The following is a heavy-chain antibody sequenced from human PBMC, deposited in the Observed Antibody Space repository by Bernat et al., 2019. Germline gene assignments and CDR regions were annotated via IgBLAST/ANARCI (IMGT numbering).Heavy chain of an antibody. CDR3: AIEWELRVPNH. D-gene: IGHD1-26*01. Sequence: EVQLVESGGGLVKPGGSLRLSCAASGFTFSSYSMNWVRQAPGKGLEWVSSISSSSSYIYYADSVKGRFTIFRDNAKNSLYLQMNSLRAEDTAVYYCAIEWELRVPNHWGQGTLVTVSS. J-gene: IGHJ5*02. CDR1: GFTFSSYS. V-gene: IGHV3-21*01. CDR2: ISSSSSYI.